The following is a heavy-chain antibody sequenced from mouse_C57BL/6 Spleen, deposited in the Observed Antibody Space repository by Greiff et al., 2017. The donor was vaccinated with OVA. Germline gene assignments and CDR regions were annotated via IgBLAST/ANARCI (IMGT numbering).Heavy chain of an antibody. J-gene: IGHJ4*01. V-gene: IGHV1-69*01. CDR2: IDPSDSYT. CDR3: AILSSYAMDY. CDR1: GYTFTSYW. D-gene: IGHD1-1*01. Sequence: QVQLQQPGAELVMPGASVKLSCKASGYTFTSYWMHWVKQRPGQGLEWIGEIDPSDSYTNYNQKFKGKSTLTVDKSSSTAYMQLSSLTSEDSAVYYCAILSSYAMDYWGQGTSVTVSS.